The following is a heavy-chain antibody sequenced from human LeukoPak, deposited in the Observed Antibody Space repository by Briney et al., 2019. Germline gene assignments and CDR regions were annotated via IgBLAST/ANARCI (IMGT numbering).Heavy chain of an antibody. CDR1: GYIFTTYW. CDR3: ARHRPPSGTYNAAFDY. Sequence: GESLKISCQASGYIFTTYWIGWVRQMPGQGLEWMGIIYPDDSDTRYSPSFQGQVTISADKSISTAYLQWSSLKASDTAMYYCARHRPPSGTYNAAFDYWGQGTLVTVSS. V-gene: IGHV5-51*01. J-gene: IGHJ4*02. CDR2: IYPDDSDT. D-gene: IGHD1-26*01.